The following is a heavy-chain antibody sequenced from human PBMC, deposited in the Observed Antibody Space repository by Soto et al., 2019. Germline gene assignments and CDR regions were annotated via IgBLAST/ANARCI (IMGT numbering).Heavy chain of an antibody. CDR1: GFTFKRAW. CDR3: STGLGTYYSSFDY. Sequence: EVQLVESGGGLVKPGGSLTLSCAASGFTFKRAWMNWVRQAPGKVLEWGGRIKSGIDGEATDYGAPVKGRFTISRDDSRNTLSLQMNSLKTKDTAIYYCSTGLGTYYSSFDYWGRGTLVTVSS. D-gene: IGHD3-10*01. CDR2: IKSGIDGEAT. J-gene: IGHJ4*02. V-gene: IGHV3-15*07.